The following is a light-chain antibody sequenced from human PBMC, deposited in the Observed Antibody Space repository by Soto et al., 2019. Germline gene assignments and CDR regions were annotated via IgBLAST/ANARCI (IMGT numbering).Light chain of an antibody. J-gene: IGKJ1*01. CDR1: QSVRNN. V-gene: IGKV3-15*01. Sequence: EIVLTQSPGTLSLSPGERATLSCRASQSVRNNYLAWYQQKPGQAPRLLIYGASTRATGLPARFSGSGSGTEFTLTISSLQSEDFALYYCQQYTNWPTFGQGTKVDI. CDR2: GAS. CDR3: QQYTNWPT.